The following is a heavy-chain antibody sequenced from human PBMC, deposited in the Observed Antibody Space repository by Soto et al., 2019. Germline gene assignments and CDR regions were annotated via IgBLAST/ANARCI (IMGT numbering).Heavy chain of an antibody. CDR2: IYHSGST. CDR3: ARSPDSSGYYPRWYYYGMDV. CDR1: GGSSSSSNW. J-gene: IGHJ6*02. D-gene: IGHD3-22*01. V-gene: IGHV4-4*02. Sequence: SETLSLTCAVSGGSSSSSNWWSWVRQPPGKGLEWIGEIYHSGSTNYNPSLKSRVTISVDKSKNQFSLKLSSVTAADTAVYYCARSPDSSGYYPRWYYYGMDVWGQGTTVTVS.